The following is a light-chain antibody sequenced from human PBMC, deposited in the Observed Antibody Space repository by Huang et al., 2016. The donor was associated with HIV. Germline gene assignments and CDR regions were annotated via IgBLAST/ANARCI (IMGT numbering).Light chain of an antibody. V-gene: IGKV3-11*01. CDR3: QQRVNGLT. CDR2: DAS. Sequence: EIVLTQSPATLSFFPGQRVSLSCRASQNIKTHLAWYQQRPGQPPRLLIYDASSRVPGVAARFSGSGSGTDFTLTSSSLESEDFATYYCQQRVNGLTFGGGTKV. CDR1: QNIKTH. J-gene: IGKJ4*01.